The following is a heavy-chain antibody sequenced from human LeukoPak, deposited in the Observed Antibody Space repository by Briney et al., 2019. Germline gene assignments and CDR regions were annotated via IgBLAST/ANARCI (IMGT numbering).Heavy chain of an antibody. CDR3: AREVVAKGAFDI. CDR2: IYYSGST. D-gene: IGHD2-15*01. V-gene: IGHV4-39*01. CDR1: GGSISSSSYY. Sequence: SETLSLTCTVSGGSISSSSYYWGWIRQPPGKGLEWIGSIYYSGSTFYNPSLKSRVTISVDTSKNQFSLKLSSVTAADTAVYYCAREVVAKGAFDIWGQGTMVTVSS. J-gene: IGHJ3*02.